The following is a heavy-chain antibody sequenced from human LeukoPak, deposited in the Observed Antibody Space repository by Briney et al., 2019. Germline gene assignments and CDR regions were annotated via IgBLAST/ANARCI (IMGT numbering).Heavy chain of an antibody. CDR1: GGSFSGYY. Sequence: SETLSLTCAVYGGSFSGYYWSWIRQPPGKGLEWIGEINHSGSTNYNPSLKSRVTISVDTSKNQFSLKLSSVTAADTAVYYCARGRHNYDILTGYYMGYYYGMDVWGQGTTVTVSS. D-gene: IGHD3-9*01. CDR3: ARGRHNYDILTGYYMGYYYGMDV. CDR2: INHSGST. J-gene: IGHJ6*02. V-gene: IGHV4-34*01.